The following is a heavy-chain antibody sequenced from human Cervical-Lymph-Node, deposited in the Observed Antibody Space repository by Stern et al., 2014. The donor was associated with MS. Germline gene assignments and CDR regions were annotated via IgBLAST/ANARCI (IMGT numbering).Heavy chain of an antibody. V-gene: IGHV3-30*01. Sequence: VQLVESGGGVNQPGGSLKVSCGASGFTFSSYDMHWVRQAPGKGLEWVAVISYDGSNKYYADSVKGRFAISRDNSKNTLYLQMNSLRAEDTAVYYCARGYDSRLLTFDYWGQGTLVTVSS. CDR1: GFTFSSYD. CDR2: ISYDGSNK. CDR3: ARGYDSRLLTFDY. J-gene: IGHJ4*02. D-gene: IGHD3-22*01.